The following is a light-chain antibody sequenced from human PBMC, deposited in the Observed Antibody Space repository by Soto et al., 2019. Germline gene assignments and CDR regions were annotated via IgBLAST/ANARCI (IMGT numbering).Light chain of an antibody. CDR1: QGIGNA. CDR3: LQHIYYTPT. CDR2: GAS. Sequence: IQMTQSPSSLSASVEDRVTISCRASQGIGNAVAWYRQKPGTPPTVLIYGASNLQRGVPPRFSGSGSGTAYTIATSSLQQPEALTYYCLQHIYYTPTFRQGTKVDIK. V-gene: IGKV1-6*01. J-gene: IGKJ1*01.